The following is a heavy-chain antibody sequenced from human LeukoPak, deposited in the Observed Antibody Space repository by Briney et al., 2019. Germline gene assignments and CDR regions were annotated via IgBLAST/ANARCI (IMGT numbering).Heavy chain of an antibody. Sequence: PSETLSLTCTVSGGSISTITYYWGWIRQPPGKGLEWVGHMYYRGNTSYNPSLKSRVTISVDTSKNQFSLKLRSVTAADTAVYYCARLYGNYQNYFDYWGQGTLVTVSS. CDR2: MYYRGNT. CDR1: GGSISTITYY. D-gene: IGHD1-7*01. V-gene: IGHV4-39*07. J-gene: IGHJ4*02. CDR3: ARLYGNYQNYFDY.